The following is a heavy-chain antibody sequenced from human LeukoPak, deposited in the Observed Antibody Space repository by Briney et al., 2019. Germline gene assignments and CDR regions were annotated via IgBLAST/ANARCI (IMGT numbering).Heavy chain of an antibody. J-gene: IGHJ4*02. Sequence: PGGSLRLSCAASGFTFSSYAMHWVRQAPGKGLEWVAVISYDGSNKYYADSVKGRFTISRDNSKNTLYLQMNSLRAEDTAVYYCAREGKAAAFDYWGQGTLVTVSS. V-gene: IGHV3-30-3*01. CDR3: AREGKAAAFDY. CDR1: GFTFSSYA. CDR2: ISYDGSNK. D-gene: IGHD6-13*01.